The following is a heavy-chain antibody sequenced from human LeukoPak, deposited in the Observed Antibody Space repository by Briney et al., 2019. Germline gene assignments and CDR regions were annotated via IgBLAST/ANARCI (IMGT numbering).Heavy chain of an antibody. CDR2: VFYNGAT. CDR1: GGSISSSIYY. CDR3: ARDGLGKYYFDY. J-gene: IGHJ4*02. V-gene: IGHV4-39*07. Sequence: PSETLSLTCIVSGGSISSSIYYWAWVRQPPGKGLEWIGTVFYNGATQYSPSLRSRVTISIDTSTNQFSLKLSSVTAADTAVYYCARDGLGKYYFDYWGQGTLVTVSS. D-gene: IGHD3/OR15-3a*01.